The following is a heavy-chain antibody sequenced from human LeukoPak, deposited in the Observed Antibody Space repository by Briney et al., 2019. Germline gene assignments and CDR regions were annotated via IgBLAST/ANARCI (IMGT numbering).Heavy chain of an antibody. CDR1: GLTFSSYA. Sequence: GRSLRLSCAASGLTFSSYAMSWVRQAPGKGLERVAGISGDGGSTYYAGSVQGRFAISRDNSESTLYLQMASLRADDTAVYYCAKGTVIVVLDGYWGQGTLVTVSS. J-gene: IGHJ4*02. CDR3: AKGTVIVVLDGY. D-gene: IGHD3-22*01. V-gene: IGHV3-23*01. CDR2: ISGDGGST.